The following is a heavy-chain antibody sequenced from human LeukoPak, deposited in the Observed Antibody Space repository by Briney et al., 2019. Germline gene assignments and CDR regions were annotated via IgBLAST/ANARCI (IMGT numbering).Heavy chain of an antibody. CDR3: AKRSGYTTGWFFDF. V-gene: IGHV3-23*01. CDR1: GFMFDDYA. CDR2: ISGSGDNT. D-gene: IGHD6-19*01. J-gene: IGHJ4*02. Sequence: PGRSLRLSCAASGFMFDDYAMHWVRQAPGKGLEWVSSISGSGDNTYYAESVKGRFTISRDNSKNTLFLQMNSLRAEDTAVFYCAKRSGYTTGWFFDFWGQGTLVTVSS.